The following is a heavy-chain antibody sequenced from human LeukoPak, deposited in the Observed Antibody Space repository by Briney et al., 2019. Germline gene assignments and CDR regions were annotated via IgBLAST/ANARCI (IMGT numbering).Heavy chain of an antibody. V-gene: IGHV3-21*01. CDR2: ISSSSSYI. CDR1: GFTFSTYS. J-gene: IGHJ6*03. CDR3: ARDAGSGSYRGYYYMDV. Sequence: GGSLRLSCAASGFTFSTYSMNWVRQAPGKGLEWVSSISSSSSYIYYAESVKGRFTISRDNAKNSLDLQMNSLRAEDTAVYYCARDAGSGSYRGYYYMDVWGKGTTVTVSS. D-gene: IGHD3-10*01.